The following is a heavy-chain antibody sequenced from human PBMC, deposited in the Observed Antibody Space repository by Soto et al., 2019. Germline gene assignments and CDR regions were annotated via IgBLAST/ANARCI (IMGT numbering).Heavy chain of an antibody. CDR1: GFIVSFYG. D-gene: IGHD3-22*01. Sequence: QVQLVESGGGVVQPGRSLRLSCAASGFIVSFYGMHWVRQAPGKGLEWVAVISDDGSRKYYADSVKGRFTISRDNSKNTVYLQMTSLRAEDTAVYYCAKLNTHYFDSSGPVPLYYIDYWGLGTLVTVSS. CDR3: AKLNTHYFDSSGPVPLYYIDY. V-gene: IGHV3-30*18. J-gene: IGHJ4*01. CDR2: ISDDGSRK.